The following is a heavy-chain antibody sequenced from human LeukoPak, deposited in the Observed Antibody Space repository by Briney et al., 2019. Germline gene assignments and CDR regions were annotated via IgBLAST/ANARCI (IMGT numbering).Heavy chain of an antibody. V-gene: IGHV3-23*01. D-gene: IGHD2-2*02. CDR2: NNGSGGRT. CDR3: AKDRTYFSSTNRYRTYYFDS. J-gene: IGHJ4*02. Sequence: PGGSLRLSCAASGFTYTNYAMTGLHQAPRKGLAGISTNNGSGGRTYYADSVKGRFTISRDNSKNTLNLQINSLRAEDTAEYYCAKDRTYFSSTNRYRTYYFDSCGQGTLVTVSS. CDR1: GFTYTNYA.